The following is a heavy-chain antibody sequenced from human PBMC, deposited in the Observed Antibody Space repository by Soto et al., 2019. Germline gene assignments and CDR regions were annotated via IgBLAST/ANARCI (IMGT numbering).Heavy chain of an antibody. J-gene: IGHJ4*02. Sequence: VKVSCKASGYRFTSYGFTWVRQAPGQGLEWVGWISANNGNAHYAQKLQGRVTMTTDTATSTVYMELRSLRSDDTAVYYCARKGTGGPVDFWGQGTLVTVSS. D-gene: IGHD1-1*01. V-gene: IGHV1-18*01. CDR1: GYRFTSYG. CDR3: ARKGTGGPVDF. CDR2: ISANNGNA.